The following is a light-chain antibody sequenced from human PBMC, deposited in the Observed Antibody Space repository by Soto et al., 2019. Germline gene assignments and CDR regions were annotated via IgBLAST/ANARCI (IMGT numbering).Light chain of an antibody. CDR2: DVS. CDR3: SSYTSSSTYV. V-gene: IGLV2-14*03. CDR1: SSDVGGYNY. Sequence: QSALTQPASVSGSPGQSITISCTGTSSDVGGYNYVSWYQQHPGKAPKLMIYDVSYRPSGVSNRSSGSKSGNTASLTISGLQAEDEADYYCSSYTSSSTYVFGTGTKLTVL. J-gene: IGLJ1*01.